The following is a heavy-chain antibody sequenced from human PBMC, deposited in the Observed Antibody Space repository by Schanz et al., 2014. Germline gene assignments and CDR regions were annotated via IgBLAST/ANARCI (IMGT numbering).Heavy chain of an antibody. CDR2: TNPNGGP. CDR1: GYVFTAYY. CDR3: ARDVGRPGHFWYFDL. J-gene: IGHJ2*01. D-gene: IGHD1-1*01. Sequence: QGHLVQSGAEVKEPGASVQVSCKASGYVFTAYYMHWVRQAPGQGLEWMGVTNPNGGPEFAQKFQGRSSMTRDPSSTTFYMELSSLTSDDTAVYCCARDVGRPGHFWYFDLWGRGTLVTVSS. V-gene: IGHV1-2*02.